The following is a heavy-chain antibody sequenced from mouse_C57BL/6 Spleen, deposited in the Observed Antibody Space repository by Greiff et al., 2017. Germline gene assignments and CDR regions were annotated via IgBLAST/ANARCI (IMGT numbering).Heavy chain of an antibody. J-gene: IGHJ3*01. D-gene: IGHD2-1*01. V-gene: IGHV2-2*01. CDR2: IWSGGST. CDR3: ARGYYGNYGWFAY. CDR1: GFSLTSYG. Sequence: VQGVESGPGLVQPSQSLSITCTVSGFSLTSYGVHWVRQSPGKGLEWLGVIWSGGSTDYNAAFISRLSISKDNSKSQVFFKMNSLQADDTAIYYCARGYYGNYGWFAYWGQGTLVTVSA.